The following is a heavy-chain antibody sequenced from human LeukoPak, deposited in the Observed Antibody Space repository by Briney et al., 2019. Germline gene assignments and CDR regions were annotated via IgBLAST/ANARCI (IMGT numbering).Heavy chain of an antibody. CDR1: GFTSRSHW. J-gene: IGHJ3*02. D-gene: IGHD5-24*01. Sequence: GGSLRLPCVGSGFTSRSHWVNWVRQSPGKGLEWVANIKPDGIDKYYVDSARGRFTVSRDNAKNSAFLQMNSLRAEDTAIYYCATISAQTFDIWGQGTLVSVSS. CDR2: IKPDGIDK. CDR3: ATISAQTFDI. V-gene: IGHV3-7*01.